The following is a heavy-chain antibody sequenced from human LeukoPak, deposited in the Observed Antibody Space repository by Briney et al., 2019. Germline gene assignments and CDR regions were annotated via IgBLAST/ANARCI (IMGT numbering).Heavy chain of an antibody. D-gene: IGHD3-22*01. J-gene: IGHJ4*02. CDR3: AKDSHTEYYYDSSTYYDY. CDR2: ISGSSGNT. Sequence: QPGGSLRLSCAASGFTFSSYAMSWVRQAPGKGLEWVSGISGSSGNTYHADSVKGRFTVSRDNSKNTLYLQMNSLRAEDTAVYYCAKDSHTEYYYDSSTYYDYWGQGTLVTVSS. V-gene: IGHV3-23*01. CDR1: GFTFSSYA.